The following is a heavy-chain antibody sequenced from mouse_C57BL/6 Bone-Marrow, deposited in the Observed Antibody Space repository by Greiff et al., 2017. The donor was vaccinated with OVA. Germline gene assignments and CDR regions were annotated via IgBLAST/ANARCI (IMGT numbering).Heavy chain of an antibody. Sequence: VQLQQSGAELVRPGASVKLSCTASGFNIKDDYMHWVKQRPEQGLEWIGRIDPENGDTEYASKFQGKATITADTSSNTAYLQLSSLTSEDTAVYYCTTHPAFAYWGQGTLVTVSA. CDR1: GFNIKDDY. CDR3: TTHPAFAY. J-gene: IGHJ3*01. V-gene: IGHV14-4*01. CDR2: IDPENGDT.